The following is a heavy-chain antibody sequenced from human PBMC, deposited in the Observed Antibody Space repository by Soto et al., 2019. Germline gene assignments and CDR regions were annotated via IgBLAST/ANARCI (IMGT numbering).Heavy chain of an antibody. V-gene: IGHV3-7*03. J-gene: IGHJ4*02. Sequence: GGSLRLSCAASGFTFSSYWMSWVRQAPGKGLEWVANIKQDGSEKYYVDSVKGRFTISRDNAKNSLYLQMNSLRAEDTAVYYCARMGPTWSSSWYGYRYWGQGTLVTVSS. D-gene: IGHD6-13*01. CDR1: GFTFSSYW. CDR2: IKQDGSEK. CDR3: ARMGPTWSSSWYGYRY.